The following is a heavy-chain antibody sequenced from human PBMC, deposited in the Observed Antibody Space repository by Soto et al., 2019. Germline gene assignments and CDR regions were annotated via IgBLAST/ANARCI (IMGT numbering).Heavy chain of an antibody. Sequence: XGSLRLSCVASGFTFRDSWMHWVRQAPGMGLVWLARVKSDGSSKDYADSVKGRFIISRDNVKNTSFLQMNSLSAEDTAVYYCTRGRVGHSGYDPLEYWGQGTLVTVSS. CDR3: TRGRVGHSGYDPLEY. D-gene: IGHD5-12*01. CDR1: GFTFRDSW. CDR2: VKSDGSSK. J-gene: IGHJ4*02. V-gene: IGHV3-74*01.